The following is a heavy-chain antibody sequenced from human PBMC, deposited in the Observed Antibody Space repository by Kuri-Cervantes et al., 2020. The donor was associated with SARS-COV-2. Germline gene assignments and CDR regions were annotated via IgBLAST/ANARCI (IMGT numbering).Heavy chain of an antibody. CDR2: INPSGGST. D-gene: IGHD3-9*01. CDR3: ARIIPYYYGLDV. J-gene: IGHJ6*02. Sequence: SVPVTCKASGYTFTSYYMHWVRQAPGQGLEWMGIINPSGGSTSYAQKFQGRVTMTRDTSTSTVYMELSSLRSEDTAVYYCARIIPYYYGLDVWGQGTTVTVSS. V-gene: IGHV1-46*01. CDR1: GYTFTSYY.